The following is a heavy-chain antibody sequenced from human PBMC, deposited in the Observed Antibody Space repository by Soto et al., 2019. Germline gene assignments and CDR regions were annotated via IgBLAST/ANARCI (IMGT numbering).Heavy chain of an antibody. CDR3: ARIHLEWLPQYYFDY. CDR1: GGTFSSYA. D-gene: IGHD3-3*01. Sequence: SVKVSCKASGGTFSSYAISWVRQAPGQGLEWMGGIIPIFGTANYAQKFQGRVTITADESTSTAYMELSSLRSEDTAVYYCARIHLEWLPQYYFDYWGQGTMVTVSS. V-gene: IGHV1-69*13. J-gene: IGHJ4*03. CDR2: IIPIFGTA.